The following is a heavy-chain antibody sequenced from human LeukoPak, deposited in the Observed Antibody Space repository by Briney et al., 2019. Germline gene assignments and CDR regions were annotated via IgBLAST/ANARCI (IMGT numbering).Heavy chain of an antibody. CDR1: GVAISSHY. CDR3: ARVTVATATKRYFDY. V-gene: IGHV4-59*11. Sequence: SETLSLTCTVSGVAISSHYWSWIRQPPGKGPEWLGFIISTGTANYNPSLKGRVTLSIDTPKDQFSSRLRSVTAADTAVYYCARVTVATATKRYFDYWGQGARVTVSS. J-gene: IGHJ4*02. D-gene: IGHD2-21*02. CDR2: IISTGTA.